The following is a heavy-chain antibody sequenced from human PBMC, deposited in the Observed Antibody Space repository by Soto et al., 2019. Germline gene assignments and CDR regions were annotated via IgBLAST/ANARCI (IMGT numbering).Heavy chain of an antibody. J-gene: IGHJ5*02. D-gene: IGHD3-10*01. CDR3: ARARYYGSGSYYFLRGFDP. V-gene: IGHV4-39*01. Sequence: TSETLSLTCTVSGGSISSSSYYWGWIRQPPGKGLEWIGSIYYSGSTYYNPSLKSRVTISVGTSKNQFSLKLSSVTAADTAVYYCARARYYGSGSYYFLRGFDPWGQGTLVTVSS. CDR1: GGSISSSSYY. CDR2: IYYSGST.